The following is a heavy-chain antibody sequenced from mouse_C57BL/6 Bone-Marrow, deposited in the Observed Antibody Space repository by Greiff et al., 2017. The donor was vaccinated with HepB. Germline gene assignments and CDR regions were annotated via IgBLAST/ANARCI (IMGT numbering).Heavy chain of an antibody. CDR1: GFTFSDYY. CDR3: ARDGYYPYYAMDY. Sequence: EVKLQESGGGLVQPGGSLKLSCAASGFTFSDYYMYWVRQTPEKRLEWVAYISNGGGSTYYPDTVKGRFTISRDNAKNTLYLQMSRLKSEDTAMYYCARDGYYPYYAMDYWGQGTSVTVSS. D-gene: IGHD2-3*01. CDR2: ISNGGGST. V-gene: IGHV5-12*01. J-gene: IGHJ4*01.